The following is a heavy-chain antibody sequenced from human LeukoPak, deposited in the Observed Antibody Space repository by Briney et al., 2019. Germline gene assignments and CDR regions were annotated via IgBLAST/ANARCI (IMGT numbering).Heavy chain of an antibody. J-gene: IGHJ3*02. CDR1: GSTFSDYW. CDR2: INEDGSEK. Sequence: GGSLRLSCAASGSTFSDYWMTWVRQAPGKGLEWVANINEDGSEKYYVDSVKGRFTISRDNAKNSLYLQMNSLRAEDTAVYYCARDEYNWNVDAFDIWGQGTVVTVSS. CDR3: ARDEYNWNVDAFDI. V-gene: IGHV3-7*01. D-gene: IGHD1-20*01.